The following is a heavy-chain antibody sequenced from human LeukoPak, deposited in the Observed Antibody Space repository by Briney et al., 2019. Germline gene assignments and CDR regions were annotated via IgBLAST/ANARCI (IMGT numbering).Heavy chain of an antibody. D-gene: IGHD3-10*01. CDR1: GYTFTSYG. V-gene: IGHV1-18*01. CDR2: ISAYNGNT. CDR3: ARDRVIMVRGVIIGWFDP. Sequence: ASVKVSCKASGYTFTSYGISWVRQAPGQGLEWMGWISAYNGNTNYAQKLQGRVTMTTDTSTSTAYMELRSLRSDDTAVYYCARDRVIMVRGVIIGWFDPWGQGTLVTVSS. J-gene: IGHJ5*02.